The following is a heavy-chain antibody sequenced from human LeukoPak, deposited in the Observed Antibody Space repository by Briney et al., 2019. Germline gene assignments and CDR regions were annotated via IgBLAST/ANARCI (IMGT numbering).Heavy chain of an antibody. Sequence: GGSLRLSCTASGFTFSNYGMNWVRQAPGEGLEWVSFTDTSGNYIYYGDSVKGRFTISRDNAKNLVFLQMNGLRAEDTAVYYCARGRSITLLRGVAMSDGFDIWGQGAMVAVSS. V-gene: IGHV3-21*01. J-gene: IGHJ3*02. D-gene: IGHD3-10*01. CDR1: GFTFSNYG. CDR3: ARGRSITLLRGVAMSDGFDI. CDR2: TDTSGNYI.